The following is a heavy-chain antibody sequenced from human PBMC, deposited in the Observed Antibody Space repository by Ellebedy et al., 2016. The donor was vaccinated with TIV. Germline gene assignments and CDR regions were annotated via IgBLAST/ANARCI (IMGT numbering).Heavy chain of an antibody. J-gene: IGHJ4*02. Sequence: MPSETLSLTCGVSGGSVSTTRYYRAWIRQPPGKGLEWIGSVYYSGRPYYNPSFKSRVTLSADTSKNQFSLNLRTVSAADTALYYCARIDPWQPIDDWGQGILVTVSS. CDR1: GGSVSTTRYY. CDR2: VYYSGRP. D-gene: IGHD2-21*01. CDR3: ARIDPWQPIDD. V-gene: IGHV4-39*01.